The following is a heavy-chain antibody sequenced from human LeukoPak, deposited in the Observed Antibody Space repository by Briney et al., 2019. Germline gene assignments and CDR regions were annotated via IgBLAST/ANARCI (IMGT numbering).Heavy chain of an antibody. CDR3: AKDARYDTSGLGY. Sequence: GGSLRLSCAASGFTFYDYAMHWVRQAPGKGLEWVSGISWNSGSIGYADSVKGRFTISRDNAKNSLYLQMSSLRAEDTALYYCAKDARYDTSGLGYWGQGTLVTVSS. CDR1: GFTFYDYA. CDR2: ISWNSGSI. J-gene: IGHJ4*02. V-gene: IGHV3-9*01. D-gene: IGHD3-22*01.